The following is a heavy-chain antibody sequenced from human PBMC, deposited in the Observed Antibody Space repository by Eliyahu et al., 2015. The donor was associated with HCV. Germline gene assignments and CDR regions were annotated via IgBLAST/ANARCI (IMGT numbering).Heavy chain of an antibody. D-gene: IGHD2-2*01. V-gene: IGHV3-7*01. CDR2: IKKDGTEK. J-gene: IGHJ4*02. CDR1: GXTFSGXC. CDR3: ARATTSGCSSACCNVDF. Sequence: EVQLVESGGGLVQPGGSLRLSCEASGXTFSGXCVSWVRQAPGKGLEWVANIKKDGTEKDFVDSVRGRFTISRDNARNSVDLQMSSLTAEDTGVYFCARATTSGCSSACCNVDFWGLGTLVTVSS.